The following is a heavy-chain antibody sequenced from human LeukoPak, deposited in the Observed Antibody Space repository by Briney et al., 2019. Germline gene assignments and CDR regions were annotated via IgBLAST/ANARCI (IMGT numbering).Heavy chain of an antibody. J-gene: IGHJ4*02. D-gene: IGHD5-24*01. CDR2: INHSGST. CDR1: GGSFSGYY. Sequence: SETLSLTCAVYGGSFSGYYWSWIRQPPGKGLEWIGEINHSGSTNYNPSLKSRVTISVDTSKNQFSLKLSSVTAADTAVYYCARTRDGYYTYYFDYWGQGTLVTVSS. V-gene: IGHV4-34*01. CDR3: ARTRDGYYTYYFDY.